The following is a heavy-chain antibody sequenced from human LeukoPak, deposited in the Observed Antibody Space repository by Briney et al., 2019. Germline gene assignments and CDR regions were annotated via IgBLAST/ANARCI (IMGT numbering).Heavy chain of an antibody. CDR3: AIVDTAMAFVDY. V-gene: IGHV1-8*02. CDR1: GYTFTGYY. J-gene: IGHJ4*02. CDR2: MNPNSGNT. D-gene: IGHD5-18*01. Sequence: ASVKVSCKASGYTFTGYYMHWVRQATGQGLEWMGWMNPNSGNTGYAQKFQGRVTMTRNTSISTAYMELSSLRSEDTAVYYCAIVDTAMAFVDYWGQGTLVTVSS.